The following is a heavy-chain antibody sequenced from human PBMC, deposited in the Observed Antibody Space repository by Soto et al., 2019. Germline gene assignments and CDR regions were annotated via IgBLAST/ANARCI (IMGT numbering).Heavy chain of an antibody. J-gene: IGHJ4*02. CDR3: ARDRGYFDY. Sequence: LXLSCAASRFTFSSYWMSWVRQAPGKGLEWVANIKQDGSEKYYVDSVKGRFTISRDNAKNSLYLQMNSLRAEDTAVYYCARDRGYFDYWGQGTLVTVSS. V-gene: IGHV3-7*03. CDR2: IKQDGSEK. D-gene: IGHD3-16*01. CDR1: RFTFSSYW.